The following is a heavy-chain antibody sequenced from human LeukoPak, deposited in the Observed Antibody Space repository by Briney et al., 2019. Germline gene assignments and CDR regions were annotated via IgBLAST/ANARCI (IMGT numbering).Heavy chain of an antibody. CDR2: IIPIFGTA. CDR3: ARSPVVVVDQKLRLFDY. Sequence: ASVKVSCKASGYTFTSYAISWVRQAPGQGLEWMGGIIPIFGTANYAQKFQGRVTITADESTSTAYMELSSLRSEDTAVYYCARSPVVVVDQKLRLFDYWGQGTLVTVSS. V-gene: IGHV1-69*13. J-gene: IGHJ4*02. CDR1: GYTFTSYA. D-gene: IGHD2-15*01.